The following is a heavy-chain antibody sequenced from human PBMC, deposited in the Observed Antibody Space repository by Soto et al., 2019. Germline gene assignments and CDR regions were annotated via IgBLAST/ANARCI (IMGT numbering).Heavy chain of an antibody. CDR1: GFTFSNYA. D-gene: IGHD2-8*01. V-gene: IGHV3-64D*06. CDR2: ITTNGRRT. J-gene: IGHJ5*02. Sequence: GGSLRLSCSASGFTFSNYAMHWVRQAPGKGLEYVSTITTNGRRTYYGESVKGRFIISRDNARNTLYLQMTSLRTEDTAVYYCVADIVLIVYAPTFEPWGQGTQVTVSS. CDR3: VADIVLIVYAPTFEP.